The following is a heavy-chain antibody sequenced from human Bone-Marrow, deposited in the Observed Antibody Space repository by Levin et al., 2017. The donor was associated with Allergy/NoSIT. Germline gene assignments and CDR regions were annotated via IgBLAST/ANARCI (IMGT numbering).Heavy chain of an antibody. CDR2: ISSSSSTI. J-gene: IGHJ4*02. V-gene: IGHV3-48*02. Sequence: GGSLRLSCAASGFTFSSYSMNWVRQAPGKGLEWVSYISSSSSTIYYADSVKGRFTISRDNAKNSLYLQMNSLRDEDTAVYYCARDGTCDSSGYYLPFDYWGQGTLVTVSS. CDR3: ARDGTCDSSGYYLPFDY. D-gene: IGHD3-22*01. CDR1: GFTFSSYS.